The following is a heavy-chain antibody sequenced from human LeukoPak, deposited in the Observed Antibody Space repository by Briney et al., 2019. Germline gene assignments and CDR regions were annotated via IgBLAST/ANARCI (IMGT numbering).Heavy chain of an antibody. CDR2: INHSGST. D-gene: IGHD3-10*01. Sequence: SETLSLTCAVYGGSFCGYYWSWIRQPPGKGLEWIGEINHSGSTNYNPSLKSRVTISVDTSKNQFSLKLSSVTAADTAVYYCARVGAFGLGYWGQGTLVTVSS. J-gene: IGHJ4*02. CDR3: ARVGAFGLGY. CDR1: GGSFCGYY. V-gene: IGHV4-34*01.